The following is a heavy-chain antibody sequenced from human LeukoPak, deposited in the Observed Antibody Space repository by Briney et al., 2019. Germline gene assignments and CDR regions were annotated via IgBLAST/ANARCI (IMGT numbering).Heavy chain of an antibody. CDR3: ARVGAPPSNYRYYWYYMDV. Sequence: PSETLSLTCTVSGGSISSYYWSWIRQPPGKGLEWIGYIYYSGSTNYNPSLRARAPISVDTSKNQFSLKLSSVTAADTAVYYCARVGAPPSNYRYYWYYMDVWGKGTTVTVSS. CDR2: IYYSGST. V-gene: IGHV4-59*01. CDR1: GGSISSYY. D-gene: IGHD4-11*01. J-gene: IGHJ6*03.